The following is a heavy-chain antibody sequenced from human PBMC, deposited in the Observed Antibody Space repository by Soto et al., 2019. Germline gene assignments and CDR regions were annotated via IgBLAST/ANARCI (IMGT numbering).Heavy chain of an antibody. D-gene: IGHD2-15*01. Sequence: ASVKVSCKASGYTFTSYDINWVRQATGQGLEWVGWMNPNSGNTGYAQKFQGRVTMTRNTSISTAYMELSSLRSEDTAVYYCASGPSVAATLDYWGQGTLVTVSS. CDR3: ASGPSVAATLDY. CDR2: MNPNSGNT. J-gene: IGHJ4*02. CDR1: GYTFTSYD. V-gene: IGHV1-8*01.